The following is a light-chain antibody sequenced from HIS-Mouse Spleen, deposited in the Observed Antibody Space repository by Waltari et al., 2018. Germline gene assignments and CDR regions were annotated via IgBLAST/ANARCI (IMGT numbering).Light chain of an antibody. V-gene: IGLV2-14*03. CDR2: DVI. CDR3: SSYTSSSTRV. Sequence: QSALTQPASVSGSPVPSITIPCTGTISDGGGYNYLSRYQQHPGQAPKLMIYDVINRPSGVSNRCSGSKSGNTASLTISGLQAEDEADYYCSSYTSSSTRVFGGGTKLTVL. J-gene: IGLJ3*02. CDR1: ISDGGGYNY.